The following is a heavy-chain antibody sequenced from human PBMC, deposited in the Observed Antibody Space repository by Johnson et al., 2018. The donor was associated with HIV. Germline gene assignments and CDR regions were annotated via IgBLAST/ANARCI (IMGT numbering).Heavy chain of an antibody. CDR3: ARESRYNFWSGDDAFDI. CDR2: IKCDGSEK. CDR1: GFTFSSSW. D-gene: IGHD3-3*01. J-gene: IGHJ3*02. Sequence: VQLVESGGSLVKPGGSMRLSCAASGFTFSSSWMHWVCQAPEKGLEWVADIKCDGSEKYYVDSVKGRFTISRDNAKNSLYLQMNSLRAEDTAVYYCARESRYNFWSGDDAFDIWGQGTMVTVSS. V-gene: IGHV3-52*01.